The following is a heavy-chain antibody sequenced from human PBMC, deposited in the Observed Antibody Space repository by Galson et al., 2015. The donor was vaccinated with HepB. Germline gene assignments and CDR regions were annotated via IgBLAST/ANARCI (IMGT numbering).Heavy chain of an antibody. Sequence: SLRLSCAASGFTFSSYSMNWVRQAPGKGLEWVSSISSSSSYIYYADSVKGRFTISRDNAKNSLYLQMNSLRAEDTAVYYCARIVPTNNWKHALDYWGQGTLVTVSS. CDR3: ARIVPTNNWKHALDY. D-gene: IGHD1-20*01. V-gene: IGHV3-21*01. J-gene: IGHJ4*02. CDR2: ISSSSSYI. CDR1: GFTFSSYS.